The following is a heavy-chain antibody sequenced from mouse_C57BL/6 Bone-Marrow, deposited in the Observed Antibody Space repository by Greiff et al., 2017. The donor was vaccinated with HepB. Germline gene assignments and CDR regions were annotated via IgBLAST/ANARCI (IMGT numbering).Heavy chain of an antibody. D-gene: IGHD1-1*01. Sequence: VQLQQSGAELVRPGASVKLSCKASGYTFTDYYINWVKQRPGQGLEWIARIYPGSGNTYYNEKFKGKATLTAEKSSSTAYMQLSSLTSDDSAVYFCARSILRSFYYFDYWGQGTTLTVSS. CDR3: ARSILRSFYYFDY. CDR2: IYPGSGNT. V-gene: IGHV1-76*01. CDR1: GYTFTDYY. J-gene: IGHJ2*01.